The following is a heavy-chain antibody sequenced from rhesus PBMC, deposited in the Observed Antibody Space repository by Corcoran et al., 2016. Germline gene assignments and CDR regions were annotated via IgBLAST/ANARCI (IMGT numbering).Heavy chain of an antibody. J-gene: IGHJ4*01. CDR1: GFTFSSSA. CDR2: IRSKSNNDET. D-gene: IGHD3-28*01. CDR3: TTVFDSGYYPVDY. V-gene: IGHV3-118*01. Sequence: EVQLVESGGGLVQPGGSLRLSCAASGFTFSSSAMHWVRQASGKGREWVGRIRSKSNNDETGYAASVKGSFTISRDDSKNTAYLQMNSLKTEDTAVYYCTTVFDSGYYPVDYWGQGVLVTVSS.